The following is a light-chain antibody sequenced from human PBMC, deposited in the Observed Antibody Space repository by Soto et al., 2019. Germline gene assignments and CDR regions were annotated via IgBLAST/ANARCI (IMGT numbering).Light chain of an antibody. CDR3: QQYISSSWT. V-gene: IGKV1-5*03. CDR2: EAY. CDR1: RRFSKW. J-gene: IGKJ1*01. Sequence: DIQMTQSPSTLSASVGDRVAITCRASRRFSKWLAWYQQKPGKARKLLIYEAYTLESGVPSRFSGSGSGTEFTVTVSSPQADDFAHYYCQQYISSSWTFGQGTEVES.